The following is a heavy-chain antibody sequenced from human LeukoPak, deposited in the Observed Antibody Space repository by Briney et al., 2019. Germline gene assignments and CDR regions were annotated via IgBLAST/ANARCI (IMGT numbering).Heavy chain of an antibody. V-gene: IGHV4-4*07. CDR3: ARDYYYDSSGSLNDAFDI. D-gene: IGHD3-22*01. CDR2: IYSSGST. J-gene: IGHJ3*02. CDR1: GGSSSNYY. Sequence: TSETLSLTCTVSGGSSSNYYWSWIRQPAGKGLEWIGRIYSSGSTNYNPPLKSRVTMSVDTSKNQFSLRLSSVTAADAAVYYCARDYYYDSSGSLNDAFDIWGQGTMVTVSS.